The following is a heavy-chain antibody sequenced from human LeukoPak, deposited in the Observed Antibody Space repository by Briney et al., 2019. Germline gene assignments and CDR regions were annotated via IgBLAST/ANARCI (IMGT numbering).Heavy chain of an antibody. V-gene: IGHV1-2*02. Sequence: GSVKVSCKASGYIFIGYYIHWVRQAPGQGLEWMGWINPRSDATNYAQTFQGRVTITRDTSINTPYLDLSSLISDDTAVYYCARGDWFVGNTQYFDYWGQGTLVTVTS. J-gene: IGHJ4*02. CDR1: GYIFIGYY. CDR3: ARGDWFVGNTQYFDY. D-gene: IGHD3-10*01. CDR2: INPRSDAT.